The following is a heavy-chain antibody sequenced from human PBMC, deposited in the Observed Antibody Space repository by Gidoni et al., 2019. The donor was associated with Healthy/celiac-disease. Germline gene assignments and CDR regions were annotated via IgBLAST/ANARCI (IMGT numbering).Heavy chain of an antibody. D-gene: IGHD6-13*01. V-gene: IGHV1-69*02. CDR3: ARASHGIAAAGKYYYYYYGMDV. CDR2: IIPILGIA. CDR1: GGTFSSYT. J-gene: IGHJ6*02. Sequence: QVQLVQSGAEVKKPGSSVKVSCKASGGTFSSYTISWVRQAPGQGLEWMGRIIPILGIANYAQKFQGRVTITADKSTSTAYMELSSLRSEDTAVYYCARASHGIAAAGKYYYYYYGMDVWGQGTTVTVSS.